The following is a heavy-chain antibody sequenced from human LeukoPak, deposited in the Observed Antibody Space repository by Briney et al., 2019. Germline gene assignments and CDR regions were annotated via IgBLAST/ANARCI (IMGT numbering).Heavy chain of an antibody. J-gene: IGHJ5*02. V-gene: IGHV1-69*05. CDR2: IIPIFGTA. CDR3: ARAPPSTNWFDP. Sequence: SVKVSCKASGGTFSSYAISWVRQAPGQGLEWMGGIIPIFGTANYAQKFQGRVTITTDESTSTAYMELSSLRSEDTAVYYCARAPPSTNWFDPWGQGTLVTVSS. CDR1: GGTFSSYA.